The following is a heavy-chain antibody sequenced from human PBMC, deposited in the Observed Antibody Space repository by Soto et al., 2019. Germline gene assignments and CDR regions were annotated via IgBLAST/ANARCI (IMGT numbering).Heavy chain of an antibody. CDR1: GYTFTHFY. D-gene: IGHD6-6*01. J-gene: IGHJ4*02. CDR3: AKDLERIAARRLFDY. V-gene: IGHV1-18*01. Sequence: ASVKVSCKASGYTFTHFYITWVRQAPGQGLEWMGAISPHNFNTNYAQKFRGRVTLTTEKSTNTAYMDLRSLTSDDTAVYYCAKDLERIAARRLFDYWGQGTLVTVSS. CDR2: ISPHNFNT.